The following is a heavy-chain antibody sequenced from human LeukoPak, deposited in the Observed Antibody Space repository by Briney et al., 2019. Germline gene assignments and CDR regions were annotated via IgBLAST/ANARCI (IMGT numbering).Heavy chain of an antibody. CDR2: IYYSGST. Sequence: SETLSLTCTVSGGSISSSSYYWGWIRQPPGKGLEWIGSIYYSGSTYYNPSLKSRVTISVDTSKNQFSLKLSSVTAADTAVYYCASLTPYYYGSGSYYNQRYFQHWGQGTLVTVSS. CDR1: GGSISSSSYY. V-gene: IGHV4-39*01. D-gene: IGHD3-10*01. J-gene: IGHJ1*01. CDR3: ASLTPYYYGSGSYYNQRYFQH.